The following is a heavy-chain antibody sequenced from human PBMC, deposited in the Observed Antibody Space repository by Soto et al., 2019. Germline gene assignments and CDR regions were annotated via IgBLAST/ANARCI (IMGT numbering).Heavy chain of an antibody. CDR3: AKDPYGSGSYSGFTYFDY. CDR1: GFTFSSYA. D-gene: IGHD3-10*01. Sequence: GGSLRLSCAASGFTFSSYAMSWVRQAPGKGLEWVSAISGSGGSTYYADSVKGRFTISRDNSKNTLYLQMNSLRAEDTAVYYCAKDPYGSGSYSGFTYFDYWGQGTLVTVSS. J-gene: IGHJ4*02. CDR2: ISGSGGST. V-gene: IGHV3-23*01.